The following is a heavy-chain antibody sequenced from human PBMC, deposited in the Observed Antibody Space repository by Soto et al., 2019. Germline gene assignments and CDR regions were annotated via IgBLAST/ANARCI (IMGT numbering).Heavy chain of an antibody. CDR3: ARAPLGYYDSSGYLDY. CDR2: ISAYNGNT. CDR1: GYTFTSYG. J-gene: IGHJ4*02. Sequence: ASVKVSCKASGYTFTSYGISWVRQAPGQGLEWVGWISAYNGNTNYAQKLQGRVTMTTDTSTSTAYMELRSLRSDDTAVYYCARAPLGYYDSSGYLDYWGQGTLVTVSS. V-gene: IGHV1-18*04. D-gene: IGHD3-22*01.